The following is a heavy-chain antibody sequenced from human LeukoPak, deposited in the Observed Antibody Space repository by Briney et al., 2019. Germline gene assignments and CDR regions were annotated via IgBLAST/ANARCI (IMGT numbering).Heavy chain of an antibody. V-gene: IGHV3-30*18. D-gene: IGHD3-22*01. CDR3: AKVISGVGYYA. CDR2: ISYDGSNK. CDR1: GFTFSSYG. J-gene: IGHJ1*01. Sequence: GGSLRLSCAASGFTFSSYGMHWVRQAPGKGLEWVAVISYDGSNKYYADSVKGRFTISRDNSKNTLYLQMNSLRAEDTAVYYCAKVISGVGYYAWGQGTLVTVSS.